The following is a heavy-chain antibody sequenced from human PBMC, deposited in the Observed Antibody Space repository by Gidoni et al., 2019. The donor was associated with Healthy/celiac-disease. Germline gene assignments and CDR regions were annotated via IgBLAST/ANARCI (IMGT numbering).Heavy chain of an antibody. CDR1: GFTFRSYE. Sequence: EVQLVESGGGLVQPGGSLRLSCAASGFTFRSYEMNWVRQAPGKGLEWVSYISSSGSTIYYADSVKGRFTISRDNAKNSLYLQMNSLRAEDTAVYYCATPPPNSGDDAFDIWGQGTMVTVSS. V-gene: IGHV3-48*03. J-gene: IGHJ3*02. CDR3: ATPPPNSGDDAFDI. D-gene: IGHD3-10*01. CDR2: ISSSGSTI.